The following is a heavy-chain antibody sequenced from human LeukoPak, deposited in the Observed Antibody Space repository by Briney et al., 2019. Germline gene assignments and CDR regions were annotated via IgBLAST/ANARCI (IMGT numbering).Heavy chain of an antibody. V-gene: IGHV3-7*01. D-gene: IGHD2-15*01. Sequence: GGSLRLSCAASGFTFSTYWMNWVRQAPGKGLEWVAFIRKRGIETNYVDSVKGRFTITRDNARNSLFLQMNSLRAEDTAVYYCAREDGYCSGGNCYSYFVSWGQGTLVTVSS. CDR1: GFTFSTYW. CDR3: AREDGYCSGGNCYSYFVS. CDR2: IRKRGIET. J-gene: IGHJ4*02.